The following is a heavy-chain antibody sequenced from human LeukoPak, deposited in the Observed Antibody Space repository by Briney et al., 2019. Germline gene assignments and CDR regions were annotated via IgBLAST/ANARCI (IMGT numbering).Heavy chain of an antibody. D-gene: IGHD3-22*01. V-gene: IGHV1-69*06. CDR1: GGTFSSYA. CDR3: ARVVYDSSGYYRPYYYYYYMDV. J-gene: IGHJ6*03. Sequence: GASVKVSCKASGGTFSSYAISWVRQAPGQGLEWMGGIIPIFGTANYAQKFQGRVTITADKSTSTAYMELSSLRSEDTAVYYCARVVYDSSGYYRPYYYYYYMDVWGKGTTVTISS. CDR2: IIPIFGTA.